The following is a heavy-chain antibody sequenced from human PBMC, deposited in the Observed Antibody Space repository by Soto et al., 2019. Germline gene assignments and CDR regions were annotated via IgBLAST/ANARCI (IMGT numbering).Heavy chain of an antibody. CDR2: IIPIPGTA. V-gene: IGHV1-69*01. D-gene: IGHD2-2*01. J-gene: IGHJ6*02. CDR1: GGTFSSYA. CDR3: ARSQGRSTSLEIYYYYYDGMDV. Sequence: QVQLVQSGAEVKKPESSVKVSCKASGGTFSSYAISWVRQAPGQGLEWMGGIIPIPGTANYAQKFQGRVTITADESTSTAYMELNRLRSEDTAVYYCARSQGRSTSLEIYYYYYDGMDVWGQGTTVTVSS.